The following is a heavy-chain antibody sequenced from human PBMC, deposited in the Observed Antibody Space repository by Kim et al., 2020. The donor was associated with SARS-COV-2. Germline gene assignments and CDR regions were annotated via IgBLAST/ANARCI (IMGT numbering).Heavy chain of an antibody. Sequence: GGSLRLSCAASGFTFSDYYISWIRQAPGEGLEWVSYISSSGSTKYYADSVRGRFTISRDNAKKSLFLQMNSLRAEDTAVYHCARVRPACGGDCYSRGEDYFDYWSQGTLVTVSS. CDR1: GFTFSDYY. D-gene: IGHD2-21*02. CDR3: ARVRPACGGDCYSRGEDYFDY. V-gene: IGHV3-11*01. CDR2: ISSSGSTK. J-gene: IGHJ4*02.